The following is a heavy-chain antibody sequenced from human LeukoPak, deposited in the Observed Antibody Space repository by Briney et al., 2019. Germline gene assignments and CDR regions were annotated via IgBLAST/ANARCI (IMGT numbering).Heavy chain of an antibody. CDR3: ARDTLIGVLTGPRFDY. CDR1: GYTFSMCW. V-gene: IGHV3-7*01. CDR2: IKLDGSEQ. Sequence: GGTLRLSCAASGYTFSMCWMRGVRQAPGKGLVGGAIIKLDGSEQYYVDSVEGRFTISRDNAKNSLSLQMNSLRAEDTAVYYCARDTLIGVLTGPRFDYWGQGTLVTFSS. D-gene: IGHD3-9*01. J-gene: IGHJ4*02.